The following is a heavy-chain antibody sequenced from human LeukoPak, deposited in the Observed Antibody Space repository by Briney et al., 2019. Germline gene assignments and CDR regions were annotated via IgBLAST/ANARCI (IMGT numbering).Heavy chain of an antibody. CDR1: GFSFNNYA. Sequence: PGGSLRLSCAASGFSFNNYAMTWVRQAPGKGLEWVSSISGSGATSYYGDSVKGRFTISRDNSKNTLYLQMNSLRAEDTAVYYCAIFSNSVDGGYWGQGTPVTVSS. D-gene: IGHD3-9*01. J-gene: IGHJ4*02. V-gene: IGHV3-23*01. CDR3: AIFSNSVDGGY. CDR2: ISGSGATS.